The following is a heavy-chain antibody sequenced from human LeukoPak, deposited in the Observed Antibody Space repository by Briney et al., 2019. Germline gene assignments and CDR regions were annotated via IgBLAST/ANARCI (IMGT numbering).Heavy chain of an antibody. CDR3: AGDRDYYYYGMDV. J-gene: IGHJ6*02. Sequence: SETLSLTCAVYGGSFSGYYWSWIRQPPGKGLEWIGEINHSGSTNYNPSLKSRVTISVDTSKNQFSLKLSSVTAADTAVYYCAGDRDYYYYGMDVWGQGTTVTVSS. CDR2: INHSGST. CDR1: GGSFSGYY. D-gene: IGHD2-15*01. V-gene: IGHV4-34*01.